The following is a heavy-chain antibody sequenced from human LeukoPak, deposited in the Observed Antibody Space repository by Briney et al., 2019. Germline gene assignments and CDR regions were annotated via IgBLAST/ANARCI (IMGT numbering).Heavy chain of an antibody. CDR2: INPNSGGT. D-gene: IGHD3-3*01. CDR3: ARGSKSITIFGVVNRGPFNY. CDR1: GYTFTGYY. V-gene: IGHV1-2*02. J-gene: IGHJ4*02. Sequence: GASVKVSCKASGYTFTGYYMHWVRQAPGQGLEWMGWINPNSGGTNYAQKFQGRVTMTRDTSISTAYMELSRLRSDDTAVYYRARGSKSITIFGVVNRGPFNYWGQGTLVTVSS.